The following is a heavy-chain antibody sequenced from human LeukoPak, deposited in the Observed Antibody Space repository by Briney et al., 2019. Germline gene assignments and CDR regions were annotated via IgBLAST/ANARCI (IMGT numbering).Heavy chain of an antibody. V-gene: IGHV4-59*01. D-gene: IGHD6-13*01. CDR3: ARGVYIAAAQYGY. CDR1: GGSISNFY. Sequence: SETLCLTCTVSGGSISNFYWSWIRQPPGKVLEWIGYIYYSGTTNYNPSLKSRVTISVDTSKNQFSLKLNSVTAADTAVYYCARGVYIAAAQYGYWGQGTLVTVSS. J-gene: IGHJ4*02. CDR2: IYYSGTT.